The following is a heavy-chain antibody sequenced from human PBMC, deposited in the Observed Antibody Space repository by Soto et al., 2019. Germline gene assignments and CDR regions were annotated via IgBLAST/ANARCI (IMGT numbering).Heavy chain of an antibody. D-gene: IGHD3-22*01. CDR3: AVSLRAPNYYDSSGYSPDAFDI. V-gene: IGHV4-30-4*01. CDR2: IYYSGST. Sequence: QVQLQESGPGLVKPSQTLSLTCTVSGGSISSGDYYWSWIRQPPGKGLEWIGYIYYSGSTYYNPSLKSRVTISVDTSKNQFSLKLSSVTAADTAVYYCAVSLRAPNYYDSSGYSPDAFDIWGQGTMVTVSS. CDR1: GGSISSGDYY. J-gene: IGHJ3*02.